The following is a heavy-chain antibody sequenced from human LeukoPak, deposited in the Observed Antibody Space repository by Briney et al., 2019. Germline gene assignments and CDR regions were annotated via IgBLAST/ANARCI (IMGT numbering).Heavy chain of an antibody. D-gene: IGHD3-22*01. J-gene: IGHJ4*02. Sequence: KPSETLSLTCAVYGGSFSGYYWSWIRQPPGKGLEWIGEINHSGSTNYNPSLKSRVTISVDTSKNQFSLKLSSVTAADTAVYYCARASGEEVVIHFDYWGQGTLVTVSS. V-gene: IGHV4-34*01. CDR3: ARASGEEVVIHFDY. CDR2: INHSGST. CDR1: GGSFSGYY.